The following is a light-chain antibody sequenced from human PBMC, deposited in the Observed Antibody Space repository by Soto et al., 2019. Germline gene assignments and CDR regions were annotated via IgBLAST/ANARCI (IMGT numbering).Light chain of an antibody. CDR3: QQYGSSPAT. J-gene: IGKJ1*01. CDR2: RAS. V-gene: IGKV3-20*01. Sequence: IVLTQSPVTLSLSPWEMATLSGRAVQSVSSSYLAWYQQKPGNAPRLLIYRASSRATGIPARFSGSGSGTDFTLTISSLQPEDFAAYYCQQYGSSPATFGQGTKVDIK. CDR1: QSVSSSY.